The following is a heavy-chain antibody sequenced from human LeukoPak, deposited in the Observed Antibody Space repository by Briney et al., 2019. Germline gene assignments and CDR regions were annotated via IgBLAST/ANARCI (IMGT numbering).Heavy chain of an antibody. Sequence: SETLSLTCAVYGGSFSGYYWSWIRQPPGKGLEWIGEINHSVSTNYNPSLKSRVTISVDASKNQFSLKLSSVTAADTAVYYCARDWPPGYFDYWGQGTLVTVSS. D-gene: IGHD1-1*01. V-gene: IGHV4-34*01. CDR3: ARDWPPGYFDY. J-gene: IGHJ4*02. CDR2: INHSVST. CDR1: GGSFSGYY.